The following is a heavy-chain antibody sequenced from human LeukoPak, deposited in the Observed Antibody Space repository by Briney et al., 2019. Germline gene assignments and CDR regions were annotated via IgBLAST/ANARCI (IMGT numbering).Heavy chain of an antibody. Sequence: SETLSLTCTVSGGSISSYYWSWIRQPPGKGLEWIGYIYYSESTNYNPSLKSRVTISVDTSKNQFSLKLSSVTAADTAVYYCASRKGMYSSGWYAPSYWYFDLWGRGTLVTVSS. CDR2: IYYSEST. CDR1: GGSISSYY. V-gene: IGHV4-59*01. CDR3: ASRKGMYSSGWYAPSYWYFDL. D-gene: IGHD6-19*01. J-gene: IGHJ2*01.